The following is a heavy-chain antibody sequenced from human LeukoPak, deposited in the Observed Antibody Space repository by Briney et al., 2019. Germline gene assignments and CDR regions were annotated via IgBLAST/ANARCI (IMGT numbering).Heavy chain of an antibody. V-gene: IGHV3-23*01. Sequence: GASLRLSCAASGFTFRSYAMSWVRQAPGKGLEWVSAISGSGGSTYYADSVKGRFTIYRDNSKNTLYLQMNSLRAEDTAVYYCAKWADTSSSRFDYWGQGTLVTVSS. J-gene: IGHJ4*02. D-gene: IGHD6-13*01. CDR3: AKWADTSSSRFDY. CDR2: ISGSGGST. CDR1: GFTFRSYA.